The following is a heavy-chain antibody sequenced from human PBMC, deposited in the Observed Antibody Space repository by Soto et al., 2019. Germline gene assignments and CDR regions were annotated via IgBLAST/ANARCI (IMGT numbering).Heavy chain of an antibody. Sequence: SETLSLTCAVSGGSISSSNWWSWVRQPPGKGLEWIGEVYHSGSTNYNPSLKSRVTISVDKSKNQFSLKLSSVTAADTAVYYCARARGSYLYFDYWGQGTLVTVSS. CDR1: GGSISSSNW. V-gene: IGHV4-4*02. CDR2: VYHSGST. D-gene: IGHD1-26*01. CDR3: ARARGSYLYFDY. J-gene: IGHJ4*02.